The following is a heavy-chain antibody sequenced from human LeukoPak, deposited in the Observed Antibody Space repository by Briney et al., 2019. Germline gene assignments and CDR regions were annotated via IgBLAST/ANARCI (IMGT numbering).Heavy chain of an antibody. CDR3: ARGVLVGAKRYYYYYGMDV. D-gene: IGHD1-26*01. CDR1: GFTFSSYW. CDR2: IKQDGSKK. J-gene: IGHJ6*02. Sequence: GGSLRLSCAASGFTFSSYWMSWVRQAPGMGLEWVANIKQDGSKKYYVDSVKGRFTISRDNAKNSLYLLMNSLRAEDTAVYYCARGVLVGAKRYYYYYGMDVWGQGTTVTVSS. V-gene: IGHV3-7*01.